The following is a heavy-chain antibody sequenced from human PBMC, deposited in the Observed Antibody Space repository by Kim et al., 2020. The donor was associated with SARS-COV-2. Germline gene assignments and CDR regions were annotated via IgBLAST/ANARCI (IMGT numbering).Heavy chain of an antibody. Sequence: SPYYNPSLKRRVTISVDTSKNQFSLKLSSVTAADTAVYYCARGKSPRIDYWGQGTLVTVSS. CDR2: SP. V-gene: IGHV4-39*07. CDR3: ARGKSPRIDY. J-gene: IGHJ4*02.